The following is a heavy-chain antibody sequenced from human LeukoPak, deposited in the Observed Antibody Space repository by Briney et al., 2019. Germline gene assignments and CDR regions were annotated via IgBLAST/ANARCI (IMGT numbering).Heavy chain of an antibody. CDR1: GGSISSYY. D-gene: IGHD4-23*01. Sequence: PSETLSLTCTVSGGSISSYYWSWIRQPPGKGLEWIGYIYYSGNTNYSPSLNSRVTISVDTSKNQFSLKLSSVTAADTAVYYCARRMSVAPYGMDVWGQGTTVTVSS. CDR2: IYYSGNT. V-gene: IGHV4-59*08. J-gene: IGHJ6*02. CDR3: ARRMSVAPYGMDV.